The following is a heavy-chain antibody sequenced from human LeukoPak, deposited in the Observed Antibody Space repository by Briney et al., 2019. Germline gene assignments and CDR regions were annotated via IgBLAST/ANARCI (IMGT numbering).Heavy chain of an antibody. CDR2: LYSGGST. V-gene: IGHV3-53*01. J-gene: IGHJ4*02. CDR1: GGSVSSGSYY. CDR3: AKESLSYDYVWGSYRYTSNFDY. Sequence: ETLSLTCTVSGGSVSSGSYYMSWVRQAPGKGLEWVSVLYSGGSTYYADSVKGRFTISRDNSKNTLYLQMNSLRAEDTAVYYCAKESLSYDYVWGSYRYTSNFDYWGQGTLVTVSS. D-gene: IGHD3-16*02.